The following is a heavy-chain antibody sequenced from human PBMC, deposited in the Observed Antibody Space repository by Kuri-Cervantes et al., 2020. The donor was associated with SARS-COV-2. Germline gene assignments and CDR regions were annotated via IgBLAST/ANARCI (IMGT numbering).Heavy chain of an antibody. CDR2: IYYSGST. Sequence: GSLRLSCAVYGGSFSGYCWSWIRQPPGKGLEWIGYIYYSGSTNYNPSLKSRVTISVDTSKNQFSLKLSSVTAADTAVYYCARQTTVIYYYMDVWGKGTTVTVSS. J-gene: IGHJ6*03. CDR3: ARQTTVIYYYMDV. CDR1: GGSFSGYC. D-gene: IGHD4-11*01. V-gene: IGHV4-59*08.